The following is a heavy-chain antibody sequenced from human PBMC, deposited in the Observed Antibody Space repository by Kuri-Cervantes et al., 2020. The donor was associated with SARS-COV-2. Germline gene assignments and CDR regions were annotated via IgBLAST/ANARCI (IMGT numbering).Heavy chain of an antibody. Sequence: GESLKISCRALGFPLTSFPVYWVRQAPGKGLQWLAIISSDGNNLHYIDSVKGRFSLSRDNSMNTVFLQMNSLRAEDTAAYYCAILYAVTFSFDYWGQGTLVTVSS. CDR2: ISSDGNNL. D-gene: IGHD4-17*01. V-gene: IGHV3-30*07. CDR1: GFPLTSFP. J-gene: IGHJ4*02. CDR3: AILYAVTFSFDY.